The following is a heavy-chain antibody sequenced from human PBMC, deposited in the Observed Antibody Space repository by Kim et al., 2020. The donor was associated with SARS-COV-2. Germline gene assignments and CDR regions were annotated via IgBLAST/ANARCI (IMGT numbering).Heavy chain of an antibody. Sequence: TPSLKSRVTMSVDTCKNQFSLKLSSVTAAGTAVYYCARSPLSWVVVTHFDYWGQGTLVTVSS. D-gene: IGHD3-22*01. V-gene: IGHV4-31*02. CDR3: ARSPLSWVVVTHFDY. J-gene: IGHJ4*02.